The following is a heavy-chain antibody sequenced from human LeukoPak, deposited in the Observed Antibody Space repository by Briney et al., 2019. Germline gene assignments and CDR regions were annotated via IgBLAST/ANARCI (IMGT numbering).Heavy chain of an antibody. CDR2: ISGSGGST. V-gene: IGHV3-23*01. Sequence: GGSLRLSCAASGFTFSSYAMSWVRQAPGKGLEWVSGISGSGGSTYYADSVKGRFTISRDNSKNTLYLQMNSLRAEDTAVYYCAKGSTVTTYGWGVDYWGQGTLVIVSS. CDR1: GFTFSSYA. CDR3: AKGSTVTTYGWGVDY. D-gene: IGHD4-17*01. J-gene: IGHJ4*02.